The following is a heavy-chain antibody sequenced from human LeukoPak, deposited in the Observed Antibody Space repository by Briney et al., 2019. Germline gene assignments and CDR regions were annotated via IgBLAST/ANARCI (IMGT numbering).Heavy chain of an antibody. V-gene: IGHV4-61*08. D-gene: IGHD3-3*01. J-gene: IGHJ4*02. Sequence: PSQTLSLTCTVSGGSISSGGYYWSWIRQHPGKGLEWIGYIYYSGSTNYNPSLKSRATISVDRSKNQFSLKLRSVTAADTAVYYCARCYDFWSGYVDWGQGTLVTVSS. CDR1: GGSISSGGYY. CDR2: IYYSGST. CDR3: ARCYDFWSGYVD.